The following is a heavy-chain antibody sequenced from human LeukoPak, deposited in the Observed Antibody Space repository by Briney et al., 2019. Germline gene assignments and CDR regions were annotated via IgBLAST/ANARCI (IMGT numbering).Heavy chain of an antibody. D-gene: IGHD3-10*01. CDR1: GGFISTHY. J-gene: IGHJ5*02. V-gene: IGHV4-4*08. CDR2: VYNIGNT. Sequence: SETLSLTCTVSGGFISTHYWTWIRQSPGKGLEWIGYVYNIGNTNYNPSLKSRVAISLDTSKNQFSLKLSSVTAADTAVYYCARDSGTTGEVKFDPWGQGTLVTVSS. CDR3: ARDSGTTGEVKFDP.